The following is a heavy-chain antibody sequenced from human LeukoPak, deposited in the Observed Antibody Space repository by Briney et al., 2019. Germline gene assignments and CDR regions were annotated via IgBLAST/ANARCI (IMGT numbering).Heavy chain of an antibody. CDR1: GGSISDYY. CDR3: AREPNYSGSYLPDY. J-gene: IGHJ4*02. Sequence: PSETLSLTCTVSGGSISDYYWTWLRQPAGKGLEWIGRIYSSGSTNYNPSLKSRVTMSVDTSKNQFSLKLTSVTAADTAVYYCAREPNYSGSYLPDYWGQGTLVTVSS. CDR2: IYSSGST. D-gene: IGHD1-26*01. V-gene: IGHV4-4*07.